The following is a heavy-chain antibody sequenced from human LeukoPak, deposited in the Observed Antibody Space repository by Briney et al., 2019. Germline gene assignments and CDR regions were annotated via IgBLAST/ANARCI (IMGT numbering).Heavy chain of an antibody. CDR1: GYSFTSYW. D-gene: IGHD3-22*01. CDR3: ARQRDYYDSSGYFYYYMDV. V-gene: IGHV5-51*01. Sequence: GESLKISCKGSGYSFTSYWIVWVRQMPRKGLEGMGIIYPGDSDTRYSPSFEGQVTISADKSISTAYLQWSNLKASDTAMYYCARQRDYYDSSGYFYYYMDVWGKGTTVTVSS. CDR2: IYPGDSDT. J-gene: IGHJ6*03.